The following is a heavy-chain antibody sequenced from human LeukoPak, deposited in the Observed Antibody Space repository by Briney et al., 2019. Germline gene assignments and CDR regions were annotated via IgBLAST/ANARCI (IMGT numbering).Heavy chain of an antibody. V-gene: IGHV4-59*08. J-gene: IGHJ4*02. D-gene: IGHD2-2*01. Sequence: PSETLSLTCTVSGGSISSYYWSWIRQPPGKGLEWIGYIYYSGSTNYNPSLKSRVTISVDTSKNQFSLKLSSVTAADTAVYYCASQIVVVPAAIEWGRGTLVTVSS. CDR1: GGSISSYY. CDR3: ASQIVVVPAAIE. CDR2: IYYSGST.